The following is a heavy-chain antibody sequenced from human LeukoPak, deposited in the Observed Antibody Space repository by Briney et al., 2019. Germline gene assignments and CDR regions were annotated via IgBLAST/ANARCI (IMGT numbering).Heavy chain of an antibody. CDR1: GGSFNGYY. D-gene: IGHD3-10*01. CDR3: ARGGVRGPSGLCAFDI. J-gene: IGHJ3*02. CDR2: INHSGST. Sequence: SETLSLTCAVYGGSFNGYYWSWIRQPPGKGLEWIGEINHSGSTNYNPSLKSRVTISVDTSKNQFSLKLSSVTAADTAVYYCARGGVRGPSGLCAFDIWGQGTMVTVSS. V-gene: IGHV4-34*01.